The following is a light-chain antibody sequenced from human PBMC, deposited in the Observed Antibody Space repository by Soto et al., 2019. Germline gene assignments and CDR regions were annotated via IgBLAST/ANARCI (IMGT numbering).Light chain of an antibody. CDR3: LQRTNGLT. J-gene: IGKJ4*01. Sequence: EIVLAQSPPTLSLSPGERATLSCRASQDLGSSFAWYQQKPGQAPRLLIFHTSNRATGIPPRFSGSGTGTDFTLTISSLETEDFAVYYFLQRTNGLTFGGGTTVEI. V-gene: IGKV3-11*01. CDR1: QDLGSS. CDR2: HTS.